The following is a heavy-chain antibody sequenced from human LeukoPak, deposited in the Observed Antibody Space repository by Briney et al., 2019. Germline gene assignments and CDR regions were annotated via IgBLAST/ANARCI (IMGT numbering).Heavy chain of an antibody. CDR1: GYTFTSHD. CDR2: MNPNSGHT. Sequence: ASVKVSCKASGYTFTSHDVNWLRQATGQGLEWLGWMNPNSGHTGFVQKFQGRVTMTRDTSISTVYMELSSLRSEDTAVYYCARDCRPYSSWTGWFDPWGQGTLVTVSS. D-gene: IGHD6-6*01. V-gene: IGHV1-8*01. CDR3: ARDCRPYSSWTGWFDP. J-gene: IGHJ5*02.